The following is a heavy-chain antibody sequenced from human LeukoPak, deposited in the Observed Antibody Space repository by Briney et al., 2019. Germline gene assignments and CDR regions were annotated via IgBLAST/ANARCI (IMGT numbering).Heavy chain of an antibody. D-gene: IGHD3-10*01. V-gene: IGHV4-59*01. J-gene: IGHJ4*02. CDR3: ARASGTMVRGSPFDY. CDR1: GGFISSYY. CDR2: IYYSGST. Sequence: SETLSLTCTVSGGFISSYYWSWIRQPPGKGLEWIGYIYYSGSTNYNPSLKSRVTISVDTSKNHFSLKLSSVTAADTAVYYCARASGTMVRGSPFDYWGQGTLVTVSS.